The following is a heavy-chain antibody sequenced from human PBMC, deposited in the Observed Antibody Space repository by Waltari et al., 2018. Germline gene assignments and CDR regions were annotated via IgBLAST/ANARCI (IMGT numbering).Heavy chain of an antibody. V-gene: IGHV3-30*09. J-gene: IGHJ4*02. CDR2: ISSDGDSE. CDR3: ARDKEDRVDY. CDR1: DFTFSDYS. Sequence: QVQLVESGGGVVQPGGSLRLSCVASDFTFSDYSIHWVRQAPGQGLEWVSVISSDGDSERHEDSVKGRFAISRDNPGNTVYLQMNDLRAEDTGVYYCARDKEDRVDYWGQGILVSVSS. D-gene: IGHD3-22*01.